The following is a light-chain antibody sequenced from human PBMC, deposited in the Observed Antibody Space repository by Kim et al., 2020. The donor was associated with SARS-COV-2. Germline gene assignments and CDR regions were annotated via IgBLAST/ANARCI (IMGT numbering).Light chain of an antibody. J-gene: IGLJ3*02. CDR1: SSNIGSNS. V-gene: IGLV1-44*01. CDR3: AAWDDTLSGQWV. Sequence: QSVLTQPPSASGTPGQRVSISCSGSSSNIGSNSVNWYKQLPGTAPKLLIYGNNERPSGVPDRFSGSKSGTSASLAISGLQSEDEADYYCAAWDDTLSGQWVFGRDPADRP. CDR2: GNN.